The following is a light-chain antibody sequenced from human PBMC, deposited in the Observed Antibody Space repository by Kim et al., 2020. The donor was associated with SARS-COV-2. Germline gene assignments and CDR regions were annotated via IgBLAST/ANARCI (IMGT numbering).Light chain of an antibody. CDR3: QSPDSSATWV. CDR2: KDT. J-gene: IGLJ3*02. CDR1: ALPNQY. V-gene: IGLV3-25*03. Sequence: SYELTQPPSVSVSPGQTSRITCSGDALPNQYVYWYQQRPGRAPVLIIYKDTERPSGVPARISGPSSGTTATLTISGVQAEDESDYYCQSPDSSATWVFGGGTQLTVL.